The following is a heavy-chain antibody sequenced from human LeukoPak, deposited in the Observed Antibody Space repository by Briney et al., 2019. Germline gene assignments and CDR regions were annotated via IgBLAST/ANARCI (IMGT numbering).Heavy chain of an antibody. Sequence: GGSLRLSCAASGFTFSSYWMSWVRQASGKGLEWVANIKQDGSEKSYVDSVKGRFTISRDNTKNSLYLQMNSLRAEDTAVYYCARNVGWFRFDYWGQGTLVTVSS. CDR3: ARNVGWFRFDY. J-gene: IGHJ4*02. CDR1: GFTFSSYW. V-gene: IGHV3-7*03. D-gene: IGHD2-15*01. CDR2: IKQDGSEK.